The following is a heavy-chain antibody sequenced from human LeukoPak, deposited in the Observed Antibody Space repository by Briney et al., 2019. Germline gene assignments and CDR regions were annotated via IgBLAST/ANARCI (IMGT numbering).Heavy chain of an antibody. Sequence: PSETLSLTCTVSGGSISSSSYYWGWIRQPPGKGLEWIGSIYYSGSTYYNPSLKSRVTISVDTSKNQFSLKLSSVTAADTAVYYCARCPITMVRRVDYYYGMDVWGQGTTVTVSS. D-gene: IGHD3-10*01. CDR3: ARCPITMVRRVDYYYGMDV. J-gene: IGHJ6*02. CDR1: GGSISSSSYY. V-gene: IGHV4-39*01. CDR2: IYYSGST.